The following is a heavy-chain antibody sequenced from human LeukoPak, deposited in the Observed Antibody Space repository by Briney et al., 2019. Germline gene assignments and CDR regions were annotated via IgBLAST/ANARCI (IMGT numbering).Heavy chain of an antibody. CDR2: ISWNSGGI. J-gene: IGHJ4*02. CDR1: GYTFDDYA. V-gene: IGHV3-9*01. D-gene: IGHD5-18*01. Sequence: GRSLRLSCEASGYTFDDYAMHWVRQAPGKGLEWVSAISWNSGGIGYADSVKGRFTISRDNGKNSLYLQMNSPRTEDTALYYCAKGHTYGLGESYLDFWGQGTLVSVSS. CDR3: AKGHTYGLGESYLDF.